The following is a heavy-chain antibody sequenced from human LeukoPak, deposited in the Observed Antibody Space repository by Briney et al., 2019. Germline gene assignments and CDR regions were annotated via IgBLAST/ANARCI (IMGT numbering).Heavy chain of an antibody. J-gene: IGHJ6*02. D-gene: IGHD6-19*01. CDR1: GYTFTSYG. CDR2: ISAYNGNT. Sequence: ASVKVSFKASGYTFTSYGISWVRQAPGQGLEWMGWISAYNGNTNYAQKPQGRVTMTTDTSTSTAYKELRSLRSDDTAVYYCARDGIAVAGTDYYGMDVWGQGTTVTVSS. V-gene: IGHV1-18*01. CDR3: ARDGIAVAGTDYYGMDV.